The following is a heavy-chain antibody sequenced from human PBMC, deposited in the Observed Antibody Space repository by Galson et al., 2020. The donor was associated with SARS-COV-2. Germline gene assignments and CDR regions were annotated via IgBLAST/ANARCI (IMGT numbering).Heavy chain of an antibody. CDR2: IYYSGTT. CDR1: GVSFSSGDSF. D-gene: IGHD3-3*01. Sequence: ETSETLSLTCTVSGVSFSSGDSFWVWIRQPPGKGLEWIGYIYYSGTTHYNPSLMSRVSISGDTSKNQVSLKLTSMTAADTAVYYCARGWTGYSFDYWGQGALVTVSS. CDR3: ARGWTGYSFDY. J-gene: IGHJ4*02. V-gene: IGHV4-30-4*01.